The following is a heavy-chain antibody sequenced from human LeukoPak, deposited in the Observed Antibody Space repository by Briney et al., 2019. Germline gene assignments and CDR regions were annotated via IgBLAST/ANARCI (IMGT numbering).Heavy chain of an antibody. CDR1: GFTFSTFA. J-gene: IGHJ3*02. D-gene: IGHD3-10*01. V-gene: IGHV3-30*02. CDR3: VKDWGVLPDYTADGFDI. CDR2: IRPDGSNE. Sequence: PGGSLRLSCAASGFTFSTFAMHWVRKAPGRGLGWVPSIRPDGSNEYYAASVRGRFAISRDNSQNTLHLQMNSLRLEDTAVYYCVKDWGVLPDYTADGFDIWGPGTMVTVSS.